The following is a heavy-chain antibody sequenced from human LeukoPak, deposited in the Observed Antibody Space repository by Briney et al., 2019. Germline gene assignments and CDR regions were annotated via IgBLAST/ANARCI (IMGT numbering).Heavy chain of an antibody. V-gene: IGHV7-4-1*02. CDR1: GYTFTSYA. D-gene: IGHD6-6*01. Sequence: ASVKVSCKASGYTFTSYAMDWVRQAPGQGLEWMGWINTNTGNPTYAQGFTGRFVFSLDTSVSTAYLQISSLKAEDTAVYYCARARRVSIAARSHYMDVWGKGTTVTVSS. CDR3: ARARRVSIAARSHYMDV. J-gene: IGHJ6*03. CDR2: INTNTGNP.